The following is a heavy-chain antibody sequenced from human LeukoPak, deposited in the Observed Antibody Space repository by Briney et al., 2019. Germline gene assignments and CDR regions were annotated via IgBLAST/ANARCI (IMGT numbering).Heavy chain of an antibody. D-gene: IGHD3-3*01. J-gene: IGHJ4*02. CDR1: GYTFTSYG. CDR3: ARDSYDFWSGCSTIDY. V-gene: IGHV1-18*01. CDR2: ISAYNGST. Sequence: ASVKVSCKASGYTFTSYGISWVRQAPGQGLEWMGWISAYNGSTNYAQRLQGRVTMTTDTSTSTAYMELRSLRSDDTAVYYCARDSYDFWSGCSTIDYWGQGTLVTVSS.